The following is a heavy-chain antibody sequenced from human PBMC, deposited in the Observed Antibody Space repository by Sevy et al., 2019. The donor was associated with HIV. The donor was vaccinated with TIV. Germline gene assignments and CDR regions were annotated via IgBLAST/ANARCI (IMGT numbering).Heavy chain of an antibody. V-gene: IGHV3-53*01. Sequence: GGSLRLSCAASAFTVSSNYMSWVRQAPGKGLEWVSVIYSGGSTYYADSVKGRFTISRDNSKNTLYLQMNSLRAEDTAVYYCARDRIVPAAAYPPTTLNYYYYYGMDVWGQGTTVTVSS. J-gene: IGHJ6*02. CDR2: IYSGGST. CDR3: ARDRIVPAAAYPPTTLNYYYYYGMDV. CDR1: AFTVSSNY. D-gene: IGHD2-2*01.